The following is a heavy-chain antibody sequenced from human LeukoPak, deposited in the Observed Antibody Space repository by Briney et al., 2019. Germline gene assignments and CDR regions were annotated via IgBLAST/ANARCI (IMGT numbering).Heavy chain of an antibody. CDR3: AISVTPPGNFDY. Sequence: PGGSLRLSCAASGFTFSSYAMHWVRQAPGKGLEWVSYISSSSSYTNYADSVKGRFTISRDNAKNSLYLQMNSLRAEDTAVYYCAISVTPPGNFDYWGQGTLVTVSS. D-gene: IGHD4-23*01. V-gene: IGHV3-21*05. CDR2: ISSSSSYT. J-gene: IGHJ4*02. CDR1: GFTFSSYA.